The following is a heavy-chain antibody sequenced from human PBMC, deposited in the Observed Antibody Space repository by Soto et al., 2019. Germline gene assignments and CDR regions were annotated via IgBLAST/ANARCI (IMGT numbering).Heavy chain of an antibody. D-gene: IGHD3-9*01. Sequence: ASVKVSCKASGYTLTGYYMHWVRQAPGQGLEWMGWINPNSGGTNYAQKFQGWVTMTRDTSISTAYMELSRLRSDDTAVYYCARGFPVDYDILTGYYNPFDYWGQGTLVTVSS. CDR2: INPNSGGT. J-gene: IGHJ4*02. CDR3: ARGFPVDYDILTGYYNPFDY. CDR1: GYTLTGYY. V-gene: IGHV1-2*04.